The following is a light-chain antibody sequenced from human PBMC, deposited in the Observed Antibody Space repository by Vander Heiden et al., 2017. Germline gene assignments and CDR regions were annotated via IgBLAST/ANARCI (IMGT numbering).Light chain of an antibody. V-gene: IGLV3-1*01. CDR1: KLGDKY. CDR2: QDS. J-gene: IGLJ2*01. CDR3: QAWDSRTVV. Sequence: SYELTQPPSVSVSPGQTASITCSGDKLGDKYACWYQQKPGQSPVLVIYQDSKRPSGIPERFSGSNSGNTATLTISGTQARDEADYYCQAWDSRTVVFGGGTKLTVL.